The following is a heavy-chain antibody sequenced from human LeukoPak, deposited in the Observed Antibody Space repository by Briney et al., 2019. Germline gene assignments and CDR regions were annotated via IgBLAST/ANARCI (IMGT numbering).Heavy chain of an antibody. J-gene: IGHJ4*02. CDR1: GFTFSSYW. Sequence: PGGSLRLSCAASGFTFSSYWMSWVRQAPGKGLVWVSRINSDGSSTSYADSVKGRFTISRDNAKNTLYLQMNSLRAEDTAVYYCARGYATRGRDSSVGFDYWGQGALVTVSS. D-gene: IGHD3-16*01. V-gene: IGHV3-74*01. CDR2: INSDGSST. CDR3: ARGYATRGRDSSVGFDY.